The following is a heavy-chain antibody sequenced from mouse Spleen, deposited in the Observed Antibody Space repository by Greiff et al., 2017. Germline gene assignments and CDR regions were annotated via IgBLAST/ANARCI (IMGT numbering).Heavy chain of an antibody. V-gene: IGHV5-16*01. CDR3: ARERGGSAMDY. CDR1: GFTFSDYY. Sequence: EVQRVESEGGLVQPGSSMKLSCTASGFTFSDYYMAWVRQVPEKGLEWVANINYDGSSTYYLDSLKSRFIISRDNAKNILYLQMSSLKSEDTATYYCARERGGSAMDYWGQGTSVTVSS. D-gene: IGHD1-1*02. CDR2: INYDGSST. J-gene: IGHJ4*01.